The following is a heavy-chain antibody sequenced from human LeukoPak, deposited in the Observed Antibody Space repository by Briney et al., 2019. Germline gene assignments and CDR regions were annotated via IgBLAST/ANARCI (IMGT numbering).Heavy chain of an antibody. D-gene: IGHD3-9*01. CDR1: GFTFSSYG. CDR3: AKDRGTFDWLSSDYYYYGMDV. Sequence: GGSLRLSCAASGFTFSSYGMHWVRQAPGKGLEWVAVISYDGSNKYYADSVKGRFTIPRDNSKNTLYLQMNSLRAEDTAVYYCAKDRGTFDWLSSDYYYYGMDVWGQGTTVTVSS. V-gene: IGHV3-30*18. J-gene: IGHJ6*02. CDR2: ISYDGSNK.